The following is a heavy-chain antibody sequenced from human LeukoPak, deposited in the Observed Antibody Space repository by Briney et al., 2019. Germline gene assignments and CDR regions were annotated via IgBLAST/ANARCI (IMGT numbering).Heavy chain of an antibody. Sequence: SETLSLTCTVSGGSISSGGYYWSWIRQHPGKGLEWIGYIYYSGSTYYNPSLKSRVTISVDTSKNQFSLKLSSVTAADTAVYYCARIPNRSIAARLTMDVWGKGTTVTVSS. CDR3: ARIPNRSIAARLTMDV. D-gene: IGHD6-6*01. V-gene: IGHV4-31*03. CDR1: GGSISSGGYY. J-gene: IGHJ6*03. CDR2: IYYSGST.